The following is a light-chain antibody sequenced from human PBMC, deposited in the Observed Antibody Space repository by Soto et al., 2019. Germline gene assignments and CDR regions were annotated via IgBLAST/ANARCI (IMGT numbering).Light chain of an antibody. CDR3: QQGYSTTPIT. Sequence: DIQMTQSPSSLSAAIGDRVTITCRPSQSIKNDLNWYQHKPGAVPKLLIFGASNMESGVPSRFSGSGSGTEFTLSISSLQPGDFATYYCQQGYSTTPITFGQGTRLEI. V-gene: IGKV1-39*01. CDR2: GAS. J-gene: IGKJ5*01. CDR1: QSIKND.